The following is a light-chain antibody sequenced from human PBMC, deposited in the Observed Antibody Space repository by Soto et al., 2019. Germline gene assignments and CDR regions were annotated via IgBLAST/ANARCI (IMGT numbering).Light chain of an antibody. J-gene: IGLJ1*01. CDR3: SSYTSSSTLYV. CDR1: SSDVGGYNY. CDR2: EVS. Sequence: QSVLTQAASVSGSPGQSFTISCTGTSSDVGGYNYVSWYQQHPGKAPKLMIYEVSNRPSGVSNRFSGSKSGNTASLTISGLQAEDEADYYCSSYTSSSTLYVFGTGTKVTVL. V-gene: IGLV2-14*01.